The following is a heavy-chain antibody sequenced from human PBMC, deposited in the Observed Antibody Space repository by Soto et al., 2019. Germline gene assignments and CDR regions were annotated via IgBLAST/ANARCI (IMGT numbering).Heavy chain of an antibody. V-gene: IGHV3-30-3*01. CDR1: GFTFSSYA. CDR3: ARESITMIVVVREANDAFDI. CDR2: ISYDGSNK. Sequence: QVQLVESGGGVVQPGRSLRLSCAASGFTFSSYAMHWVRQAPGKGLEWVAVISYDGSNKYYADSVKGRFTISRDNSKNTLYLPMTSMRAEDTAVYYCARESITMIVVVREANDAFDIWGQGTMVTVSS. J-gene: IGHJ3*02. D-gene: IGHD3-22*01.